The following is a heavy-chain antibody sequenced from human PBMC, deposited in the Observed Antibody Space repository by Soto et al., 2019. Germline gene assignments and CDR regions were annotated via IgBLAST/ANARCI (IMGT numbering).Heavy chain of an antibody. CDR2: IYSGGYT. J-gene: IGHJ4*02. Sequence: EVQLVESGGGLIQPGGSLRLSCAVSGFTVSNNYMSWVRQAPGKGLEGVSVIYSGGYTAYGDSVKGRFTISRDNSKNTLYLRINTRSPPDTAVFSWATQPGGGGYWGQGTLVTVSS. CDR3: ATQPGGGGY. CDR1: GFTVSNNY. V-gene: IGHV3-53*01. D-gene: IGHD2-2*01.